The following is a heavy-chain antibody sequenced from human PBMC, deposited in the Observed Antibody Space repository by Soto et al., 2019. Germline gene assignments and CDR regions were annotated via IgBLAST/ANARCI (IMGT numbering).Heavy chain of an antibody. Sequence: SETLSLTCTVSGGSISSYYWSWIRQPPGKGLEWIGYIYYSGSTNYNPSLKSRVTILVDTSKNQFSLKLSSVTAADTAVYYCARDNHYGDYEFLDPWGQGTLVTVSS. CDR1: GGSISSYY. D-gene: IGHD4-17*01. J-gene: IGHJ5*02. V-gene: IGHV4-59*01. CDR2: IYYSGST. CDR3: ARDNHYGDYEFLDP.